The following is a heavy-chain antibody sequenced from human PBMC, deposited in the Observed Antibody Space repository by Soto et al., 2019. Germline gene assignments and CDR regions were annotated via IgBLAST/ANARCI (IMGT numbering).Heavy chain of an antibody. CDR3: ARDLAGDFWSGSNWFDP. Sequence: SETLSLTCAVYGGSVNGYYWNWIRQPPGKGLEWIGRIYTSGSTNYNPSLKSRVTMSVDTSKNQFSLKLSSVTAADTAVNYCARDLAGDFWSGSNWFDPWGQGTPVTVSS. CDR1: GGSVNGYY. J-gene: IGHJ5*02. D-gene: IGHD3-3*01. V-gene: IGHV4-4*07. CDR2: IYTSGST.